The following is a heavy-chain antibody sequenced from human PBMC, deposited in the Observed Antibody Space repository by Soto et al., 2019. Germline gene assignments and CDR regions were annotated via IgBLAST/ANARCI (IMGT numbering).Heavy chain of an antibody. D-gene: IGHD3-10*01. CDR2: IYYSGST. J-gene: IGHJ6*02. CDR1: GGFISSDY. V-gene: IGHV4-59*08. Sequence: SETLPLTCTFSGGFISSDYWSWSRTPPGKGMEWIGYIYYSGSTNYNPSRKSRVTISVDTSKNQFSLKLSSVTAADTAVYYCARRGYYYGSVSYYGRNYYYYGMDVWGQGTTVT. CDR3: ARRGYYYGSVSYYGRNYYYYGMDV.